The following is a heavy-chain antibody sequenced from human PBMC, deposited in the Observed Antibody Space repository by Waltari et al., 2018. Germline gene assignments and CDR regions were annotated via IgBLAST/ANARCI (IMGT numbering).Heavy chain of an antibody. Sequence: QVQLQESGPGLVKPSETLSLTCAVSGYPISSGYYWGWIRQPPGKGLEWIGSIYHSGSTYYNPSLKSRVTISVDTSKNQFSLKLSSVTAADTAVYYCARPVDYSNYSAFDIWGQGTMVTVSS. CDR1: GYPISSGYY. D-gene: IGHD4-4*01. CDR3: ARPVDYSNYSAFDI. J-gene: IGHJ3*02. CDR2: IYHSGST. V-gene: IGHV4-38-2*01.